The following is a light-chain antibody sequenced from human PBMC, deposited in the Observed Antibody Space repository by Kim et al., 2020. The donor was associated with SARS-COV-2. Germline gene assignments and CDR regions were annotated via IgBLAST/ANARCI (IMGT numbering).Light chain of an antibody. CDR1: SGSVSTSYY. V-gene: IGLV8-61*01. Sequence: QTVVTQEPSFSVSPGGTVTLTCALSSGSVSTSYYPSWYQQTPGQAPRTLIYSTNTLSSGVPDRFSGSILGTKAALTITGAQADDESDYYCVLYMGSGIWVFGGGTQLTVL. J-gene: IGLJ3*02. CDR2: STN. CDR3: VLYMGSGIWV.